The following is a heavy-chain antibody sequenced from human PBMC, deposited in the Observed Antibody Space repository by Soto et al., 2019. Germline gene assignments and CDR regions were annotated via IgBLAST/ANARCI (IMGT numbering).Heavy chain of an antibody. Sequence: EAQLVESGGGLVQPGGSLRLSCAASGFSFGSFWMSWVRQAPGKGLEWMANINDDGNKKYYVDSVRGRFTISRDNAKDSLYRQIDNLRVEEPAVYSCARGLCVTGWYMAHFDFWGQGSLVMVSS. D-gene: IGHD6-19*01. CDR2: INDDGNKK. CDR3: ARGLCVTGWYMAHFDF. CDR1: GFSFGSFW. J-gene: IGHJ4*02. V-gene: IGHV3-7*04.